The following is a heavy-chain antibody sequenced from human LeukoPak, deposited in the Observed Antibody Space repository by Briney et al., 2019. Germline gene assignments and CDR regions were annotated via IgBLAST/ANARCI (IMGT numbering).Heavy chain of an antibody. V-gene: IGHV3-9*01. Sequence: GGSLRLSCAASGFTFDDYAMHWVRQAPGKGLEWVSGISWNSGSIGYADSVKGRFTISRDNAKNSLYLQMNSLRAEDTALYYCAKEGQFLYGMDVWGQGTTVTVSS. J-gene: IGHJ6*02. CDR2: ISWNSGSI. D-gene: IGHD2/OR15-2a*01. CDR1: GFTFDDYA. CDR3: AKEGQFLYGMDV.